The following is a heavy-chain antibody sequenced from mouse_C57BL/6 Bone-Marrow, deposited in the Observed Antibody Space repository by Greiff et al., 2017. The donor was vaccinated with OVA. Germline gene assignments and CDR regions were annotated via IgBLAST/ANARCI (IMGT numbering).Heavy chain of an antibody. V-gene: IGHV5-12*01. J-gene: IGHJ4*01. CDR1: GFTFSDYY. CDR3: ARHVWGAMDY. Sequence: EVKVVESGGGLVQPGGSLKLSCAASGFTFSDYYMYWVRQTPEKRLEWVAYISNGGGSTYYPDTVKGRFTISRDNAKNTLYLQMSRLKSEDTAMYYCARHVWGAMDYCVKEPQSPSPQ. D-gene: IGHD4-1*01. CDR2: ISNGGGST.